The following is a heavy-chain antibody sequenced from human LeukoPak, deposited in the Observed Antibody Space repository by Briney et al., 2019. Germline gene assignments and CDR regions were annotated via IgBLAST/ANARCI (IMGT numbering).Heavy chain of an antibody. Sequence: GGSLRLSCAASGFTFSSYGMHWVRQAPGKGLEWVAFIRYDGSNKYYADSVKGRFTISRDNSKNTLYLQMNSLRAEDTAVYYCAKTPGSRSEYYFDYWGQGTLVTVSS. CDR3: AKTPGSRSEYYFDY. CDR1: GFTFSSYG. CDR2: IRYDGSNK. V-gene: IGHV3-30*02. D-gene: IGHD6-25*01. J-gene: IGHJ4*02.